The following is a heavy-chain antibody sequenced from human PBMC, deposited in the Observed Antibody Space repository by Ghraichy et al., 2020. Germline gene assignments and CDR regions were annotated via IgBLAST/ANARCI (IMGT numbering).Heavy chain of an antibody. V-gene: IGHV4-34*01. D-gene: IGHD3-10*01. CDR2: ISDGGST. Sequence: SETLSLTCAVYGDSFSGHYWNWIRQSPGMGLEWIGGISDGGSTIYNPSLKSRVTISVDTSKNQFSLQLSSVTTADTAVYYCASRCFWEWGHPFDIWGQGTMGTVAP. J-gene: IGHJ3*02. CDR1: GDSFSGHY. CDR3: ASRCFWEWGHPFDI.